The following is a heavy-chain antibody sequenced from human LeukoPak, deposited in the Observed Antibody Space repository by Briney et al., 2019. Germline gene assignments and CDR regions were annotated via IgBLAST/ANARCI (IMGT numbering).Heavy chain of an antibody. CDR3: ARDLFEQINDYYYYYMDV. CDR1: GFTFSSYW. J-gene: IGHJ6*03. V-gene: IGHV3-7*01. CDR2: IKQDGSEK. D-gene: IGHD1/OR15-1a*01. Sequence: PGGSLRLSCAASGFTFSSYWMSWVRQAPGKGLEWVANIKQDGSEKYYVDSVKGRFTISRDNAKNSLYLQMNSLRAEDTAVYYCARDLFEQINDYYYYYMDVWGKGTTVTVSS.